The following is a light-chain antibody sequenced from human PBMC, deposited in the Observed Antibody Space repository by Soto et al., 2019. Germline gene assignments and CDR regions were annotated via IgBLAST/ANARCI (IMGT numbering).Light chain of an antibody. V-gene: IGKV1-5*01. CDR1: QSISSW. Sequence: DIQMTQSPSILSASVGDRVTITCRASQSISSWLAWYQQKPGKAPKLLIYAASTLQSGVPSRFSGSGSGTDFTLTISCLQSEDFATYYCQQYYSYPITFGQGTRLEIK. CDR2: AAS. CDR3: QQYYSYPIT. J-gene: IGKJ5*01.